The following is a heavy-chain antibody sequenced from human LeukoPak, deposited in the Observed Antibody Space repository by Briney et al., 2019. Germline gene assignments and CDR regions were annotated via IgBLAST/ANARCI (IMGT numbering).Heavy chain of an antibody. CDR3: ARDRGYSASSGKEGDY. CDR2: ISGSSSYI. J-gene: IGHJ4*02. CDR1: GFPFSTYS. D-gene: IGHD6-19*01. V-gene: IGHV3-21*05. Sequence: PGGSLRLSCAASGFPFSTYSMTWVRQAPGKGLEWVSYISGSSSYIYYADSVKGRFTISRDNAKNSLYLQMNSLRAEDTAVYYCARDRGYSASSGKEGDYWGQGTLVTVSS.